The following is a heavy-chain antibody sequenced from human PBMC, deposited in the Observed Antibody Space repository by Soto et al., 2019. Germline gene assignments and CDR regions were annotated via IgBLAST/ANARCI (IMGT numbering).Heavy chain of an antibody. Sequence: EVQLLESGGGLVQPGGSLRLSCAASGFTFSSYAMNWVRQAPGKGLEWVSVISGSGDSTYYADSVKGRFTISSDNSKNTRYLQMNSLRAEDAAVYYCARRSSSWYFDCWGQGTLVTVSS. V-gene: IGHV3-23*01. D-gene: IGHD6-13*01. CDR2: ISGSGDST. CDR1: GFTFSSYA. CDR3: ARRSSSWYFDC. J-gene: IGHJ4*02.